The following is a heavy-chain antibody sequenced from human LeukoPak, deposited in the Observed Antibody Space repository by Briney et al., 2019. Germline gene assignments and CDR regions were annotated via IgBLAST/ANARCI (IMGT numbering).Heavy chain of an antibody. CDR3: ARRNFDWFDP. Sequence: ASVKVSCKASGYTFTDYYLHWVRQATGQGLEWMGWMNPNSGKAGYAHKFQGRVTITRNPSITTAYMELSSLRSEDTAVYYCARRNFDWFDPWGQGTLVTVSS. CDR2: MNPNSGKA. V-gene: IGHV1-8*03. CDR1: GYTFTDYY. J-gene: IGHJ5*02.